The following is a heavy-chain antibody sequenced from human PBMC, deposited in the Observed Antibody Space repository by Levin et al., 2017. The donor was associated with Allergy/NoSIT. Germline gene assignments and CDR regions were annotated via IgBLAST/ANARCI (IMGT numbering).Heavy chain of an antibody. J-gene: IGHJ3*02. CDR1: GFTFSNYW. CDR2: IKQDGSEK. Sequence: GESLKISCAASGFTFSNYWMSWVRQAPGKGLEWVANIKQDGSEKYYVDSVRGRFTISRDNAENSLYLQMNSLRAEDTAVYYCAGEEGDAFDIWGQGTTVTVSS. V-gene: IGHV3-7*01. CDR3: AGEEGDAFDI.